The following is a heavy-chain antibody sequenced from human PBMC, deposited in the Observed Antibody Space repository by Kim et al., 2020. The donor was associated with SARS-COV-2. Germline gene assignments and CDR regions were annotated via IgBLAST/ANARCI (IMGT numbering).Heavy chain of an antibody. V-gene: IGHV3-30*01. D-gene: IGHD3-10*01. J-gene: IGHJ4*02. CDR3: ARGRYGSGSYYNYPFDY. Sequence: KGRCTISRDNSKNARYLQMNSLRAEDTAVYYCARGRYGSGSYYNYPFDYWGQGTLVTVSS.